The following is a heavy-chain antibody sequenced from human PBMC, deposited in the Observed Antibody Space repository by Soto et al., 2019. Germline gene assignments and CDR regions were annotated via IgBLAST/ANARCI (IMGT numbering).Heavy chain of an antibody. CDR1: GFSFSTSS. V-gene: IGHV3-21*01. CDR2: ISSSSSYV. Sequence: EVQLVESGGGLVKPGGSLRLSCVGSGFSFSTSSMNWVRQAPGKGLEWVASISSSSSYVFHADSMKGRFTISRDNAENSLYLQMHSLRAEDTAVYYCARKPIPTQGWFDSWGQGTLVTVSS. D-gene: IGHD2-2*02. CDR3: ARKPIPTQGWFDS. J-gene: IGHJ5*01.